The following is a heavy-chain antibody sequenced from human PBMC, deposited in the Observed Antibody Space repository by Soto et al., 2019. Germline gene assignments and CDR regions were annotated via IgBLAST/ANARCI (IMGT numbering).Heavy chain of an antibody. Sequence: LRLSCVASGFSFSSYDMSWVRQAPGKGLEWVSFIIGNSGTTYYADSVKGRFTISRDNSKNTLYLQMSRLGAEDTAAYYCAKGSTYSFYFDHWGQGTLVTVSS. CDR1: GFSFSSYD. V-gene: IGHV3-23*01. J-gene: IGHJ4*01. CDR2: IIGNSGTT. CDR3: AKGSTYSFYFDH. D-gene: IGHD5-18*01.